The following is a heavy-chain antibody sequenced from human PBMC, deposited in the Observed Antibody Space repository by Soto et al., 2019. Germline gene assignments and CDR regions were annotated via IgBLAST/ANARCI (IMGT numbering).Heavy chain of an antibody. J-gene: IGHJ4*02. V-gene: IGHV4-61*01. CDR1: GGSVSTGSYY. Sequence: PSETLSLTCTVSGGSVSTGSYYWNWIRQPPGKGLEWIGYVYYSGSTNYNPSLKSRVTMSLDTSKNQFSLKLSSVTAADTAVYYCAREGTWAGTTLDFWGQGTLVTVSS. D-gene: IGHD1-1*01. CDR3: AREGTWAGTTLDF. CDR2: VYYSGST.